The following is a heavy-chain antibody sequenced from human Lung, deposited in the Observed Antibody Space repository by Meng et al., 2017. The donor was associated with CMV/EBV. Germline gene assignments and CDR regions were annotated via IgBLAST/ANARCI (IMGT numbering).Heavy chain of an antibody. CDR2: IWYDGSYK. CDR3: AKARHGTVLYNYYGMDV. V-gene: IGHV3-33*03. D-gene: IGHD1-1*01. CDR1: GFTFYSYG. J-gene: IGHJ6*02. Sequence: GESLKISCGASGFTFYSYGMHWLRQAPGKGLEWVAVIWYDGSYKYYADSVKGRFTISRDNSRNTLYLQMDSLRAEDTAVYYCAKARHGTVLYNYYGMDVWXQGTTVXVSS.